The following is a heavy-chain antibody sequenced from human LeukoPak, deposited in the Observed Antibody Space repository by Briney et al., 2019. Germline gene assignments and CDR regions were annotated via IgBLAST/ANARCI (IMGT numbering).Heavy chain of an antibody. Sequence: KFQGRVTITADESTSTAYMELSSLRSEDTAVYYCASCIAVADASDWYFDLWGRGTLVTVSS. J-gene: IGHJ2*01. V-gene: IGHV1-69*01. CDR3: ASCIAVADASDWYFDL. D-gene: IGHD6-19*01.